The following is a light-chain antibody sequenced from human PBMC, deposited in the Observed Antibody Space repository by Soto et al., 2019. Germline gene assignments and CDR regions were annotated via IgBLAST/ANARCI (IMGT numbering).Light chain of an antibody. CDR3: QQYNSYWVT. CDR2: DAS. V-gene: IGKV1-5*01. Sequence: DIQMTQSPSTLSASVGDRVTITCRASQSILSWLAWYQHKPGKAPKLLIYDASSLESGVPSRFSGSRSGTEFTLTISSLQPDDFATYYCQQYNSYWVTFGGGTKVDI. J-gene: IGKJ4*01. CDR1: QSILSW.